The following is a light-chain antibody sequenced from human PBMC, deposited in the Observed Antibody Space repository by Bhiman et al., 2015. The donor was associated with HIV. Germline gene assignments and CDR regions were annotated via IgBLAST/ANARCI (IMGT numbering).Light chain of an antibody. V-gene: IGLV2-14*01. CDR1: SNDVGGYDY. J-gene: IGLJ1*01. Sequence: QSALTQPASVSGSPGQSITISCTGTSNDVGGYDYVSWYQKHPGKAPKLMIYDVSERPSGVSNRFSGSTSGNTASLTISGLQAEDEADYYCSSYTISTTFEVFGTGTKVTVL. CDR2: DVS. CDR3: SSYTISTTFEV.